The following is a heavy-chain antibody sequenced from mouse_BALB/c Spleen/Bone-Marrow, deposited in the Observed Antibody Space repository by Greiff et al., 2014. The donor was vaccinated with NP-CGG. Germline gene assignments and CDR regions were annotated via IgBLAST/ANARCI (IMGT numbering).Heavy chain of an antibody. Sequence: QVQLQQSGPGLVAPSQSLSITCTVSGSLLTSYGVHWVRQPPGKGLEWLGVIWAGGSTNYNSALMSRLSISKDNSKSQVFLKMNSLQTDDTAMYYCARVYLWYFDVWGAGTTVTVSS. V-gene: IGHV2-9*02. J-gene: IGHJ1*01. D-gene: IGHD2-3*01. CDR1: GSLLTSYG. CDR3: ARVYLWYFDV. CDR2: IWAGGST.